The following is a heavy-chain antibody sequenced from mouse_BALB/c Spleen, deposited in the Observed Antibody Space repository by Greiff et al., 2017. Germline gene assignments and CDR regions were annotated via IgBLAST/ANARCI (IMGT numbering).Heavy chain of an antibody. D-gene: IGHD1-2*01. Sequence: VQLQQSGAELVKPGASVKLSCTASGFNIKDTYMHWVKQRPEQGLEWIGRIDPANGNTKYDPKFQGKATITADKSSSTAYMQLSSLTSEDSAVYYCARPYGYVWYFDVWGAGTPVTVSS. CDR3: ARPYGYVWYFDV. CDR1: GFNIKDTY. J-gene: IGHJ1*01. V-gene: IGHV14-3*02. CDR2: IDPANGNT.